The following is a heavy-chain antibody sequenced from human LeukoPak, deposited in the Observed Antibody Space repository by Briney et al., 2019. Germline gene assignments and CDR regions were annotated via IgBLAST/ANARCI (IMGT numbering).Heavy chain of an antibody. CDR1: GFTFSSYA. Sequence: GGSLRLSCAVSGFTFSSYAMHWVRQAPGKGLEWVAIIWYDGSGKYYADSVKGRFTISRDNSKNTLFLQMNSLRAEDSAIYYCARDGGPGYSSTRYDYWGQGTLVTVSS. CDR2: IWYDGSGK. V-gene: IGHV3-33*01. J-gene: IGHJ4*02. CDR3: ARDGGPGYSSTRYDY. D-gene: IGHD6-13*01.